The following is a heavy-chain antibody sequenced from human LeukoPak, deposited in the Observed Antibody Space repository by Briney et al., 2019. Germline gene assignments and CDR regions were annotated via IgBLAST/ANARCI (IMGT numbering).Heavy chain of an antibody. Sequence: GGSLRLSCAASGFTFSNYAMSWVRRAPGKGLEWVSVIGDNAYYAVSVKGRFTISRDNSNSTLYLQMNSLRAEDTAIYYCARGEQHLFYWGQGTLVTVSS. CDR2: IGDNA. V-gene: IGHV3-23*01. CDR3: ARGEQHLFY. J-gene: IGHJ4*02. D-gene: IGHD6-13*01. CDR1: GFTFSNYA.